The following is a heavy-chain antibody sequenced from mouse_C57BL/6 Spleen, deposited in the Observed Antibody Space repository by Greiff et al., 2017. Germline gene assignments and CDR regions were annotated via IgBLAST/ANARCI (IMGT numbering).Heavy chain of an antibody. Sequence: QVQLQQPGAELVKPGASVKMSCKASGYTFTSYWITWVKQRPGQGLEWIGDIYPGSGSTNYNEKFKSKATLTVDKSSSTAYMQLSSLTSEDSAVYYCARGTGPSWFAYWGQGTLVTVSA. CDR1: GYTFTSYW. CDR3: ARGTGPSWFAY. V-gene: IGHV1-55*01. D-gene: IGHD4-1*01. CDR2: IYPGSGST. J-gene: IGHJ3*01.